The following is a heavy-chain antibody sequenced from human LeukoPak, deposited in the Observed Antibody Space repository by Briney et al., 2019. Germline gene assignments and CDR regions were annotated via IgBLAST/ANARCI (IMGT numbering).Heavy chain of an antibody. CDR2: ISTSSSTI. CDR3: ARDRGHYFDY. V-gene: IGHV3-48*04. J-gene: IGHJ4*02. Sequence: PGGSLRLSCAASGFTFSSHSLNWVRQAPGKGLEWLSYISTSSSTIYYADSVKGRFTISRDNAKNSLYLQMNSLRAEDTAVYYCARDRGHYFDYWGQGTLVTVSS. D-gene: IGHD3-10*01. CDR1: GFTFSSHS.